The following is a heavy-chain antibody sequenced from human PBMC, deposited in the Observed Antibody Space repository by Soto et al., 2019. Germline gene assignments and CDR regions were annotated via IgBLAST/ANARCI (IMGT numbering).Heavy chain of an antibody. J-gene: IGHJ5*02. Sequence: SETLSLTCTVSGGSISSGGYYWSWIRQHPGKGLEWIGYIYYSGSTYYNPSLKSRVTISVDTSKNQFSLKLSSVTAADTAVYYCARDRFTVTTYPNNWFDPWGQGTLVTVSS. V-gene: IGHV4-31*03. CDR2: IYYSGST. CDR3: ARDRFTVTTYPNNWFDP. D-gene: IGHD4-17*01. CDR1: GGSISSGGYY.